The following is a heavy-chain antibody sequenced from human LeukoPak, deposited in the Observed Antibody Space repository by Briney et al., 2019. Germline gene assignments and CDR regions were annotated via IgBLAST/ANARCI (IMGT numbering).Heavy chain of an antibody. V-gene: IGHV1-69*01. D-gene: IGHD3-22*01. CDR1: GGTFSSYA. CDR2: VIPIFGTA. Sequence: SVKVSCKASGGTFSSYATSWVRQAPGQGLEWMGGVIPIFGTANYAQKFQGRVTITADESTSTAYMGLSSLRSEDTAVYYCASQADSSGYLTYDYWGQGTLVTVSS. J-gene: IGHJ4*02. CDR3: ASQADSSGYLTYDY.